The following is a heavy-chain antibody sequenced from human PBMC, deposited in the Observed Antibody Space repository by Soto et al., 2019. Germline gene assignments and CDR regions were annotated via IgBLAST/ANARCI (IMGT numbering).Heavy chain of an antibody. V-gene: IGHV3-23*04. D-gene: IGHD2-2*01. CDR1: GFTFGNSA. J-gene: IGHJ4*02. CDR3: ANTDRFHSQSSCSENRFDA. Sequence: EVQLVESGGGLVQPGGSLRLFCTTSGFTFGNSAMTWVRQAPGKGLECVSTITIGGDTYVGDTVKSRFTISRDIAKSTLYLQIDSLRGEDTAVYDCANTDRFHSQSSCSENRFDAWGQGTLVTVSS. CDR2: ITIGGDT.